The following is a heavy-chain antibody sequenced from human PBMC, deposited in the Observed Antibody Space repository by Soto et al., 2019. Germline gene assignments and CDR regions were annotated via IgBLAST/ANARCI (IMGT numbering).Heavy chain of an antibody. V-gene: IGHV3-23*01. CDR1: GFTFSNNV. CDR2: INDNGGDT. J-gene: IGHJ6*02. D-gene: IGHD2-8*01. CDR3: AKEVYGAARGAMDV. Sequence: EVQLLESGGGLVQPGGSLRLSCAASGFTFSNNVMSWVRQAPGKGLEWVSGINDNGGDTYYADSVKGRCTISRDNSKNTLYRQMNSLRAEDTAVYYCAKEVYGAARGAMDVWGQGTTVTVSS.